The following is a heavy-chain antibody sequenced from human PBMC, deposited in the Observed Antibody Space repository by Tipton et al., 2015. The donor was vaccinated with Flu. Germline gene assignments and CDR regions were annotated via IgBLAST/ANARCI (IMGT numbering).Heavy chain of an antibody. D-gene: IGHD2-8*01. Sequence: SLRLSCATSGFTLSDHNMDWVRQAPGKGLEWVGRVRNKANSYTTQYATSVRGRFTISRDDSQSSLYLQMNSLKTEDTAVYYCTSLIDDYWGQGTLVTVAS. J-gene: IGHJ4*02. CDR1: GFTLSDHN. CDR3: TSLIDDY. CDR2: VRNKANSYTT. V-gene: IGHV3-72*01.